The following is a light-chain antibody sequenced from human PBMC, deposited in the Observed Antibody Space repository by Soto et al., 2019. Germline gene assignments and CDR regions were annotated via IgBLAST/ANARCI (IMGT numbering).Light chain of an antibody. J-gene: IGKJ4*01. CDR1: QSVGTN. V-gene: IGKV3-15*01. CDR2: GTS. Sequence: DIVMTQSPATLSVSPGERATLSCRASQSVGTNLAWFQQKPGQAPRLLIYGTSTRATGIPARFSGSGSGTELTLTSSRLQSEDFAVYYCQQYKNWPPITFGGGTKVEIK. CDR3: QQYKNWPPIT.